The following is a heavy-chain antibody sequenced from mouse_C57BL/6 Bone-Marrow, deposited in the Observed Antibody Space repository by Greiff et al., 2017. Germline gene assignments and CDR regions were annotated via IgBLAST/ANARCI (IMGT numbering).Heavy chain of an antibody. Sequence: VQLQQSGAELVRPGASVKLSCTASGFNIKDDYMHWVKQRPEQGLEWIGWIDPENGDTEYASKFQGKATITADTSSNTAYLQLSSLTSEDTAIYYCARGYDSIFAYWGQGTLVTVSA. CDR2: IDPENGDT. CDR3: ARGYDSIFAY. CDR1: GFNIKDDY. D-gene: IGHD1-1*01. J-gene: IGHJ3*01. V-gene: IGHV14-4*01.